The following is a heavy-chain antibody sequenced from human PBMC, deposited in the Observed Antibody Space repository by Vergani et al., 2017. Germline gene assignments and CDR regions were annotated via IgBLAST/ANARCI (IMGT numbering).Heavy chain of an antibody. CDR1: GFTFGDYA. CDR3: ARGSIAARPLDY. J-gene: IGHJ4*02. Sequence: VQLVESGGGVVQPGRSLRLSCTASGFTFGDYAMSWVRQAPGKGLEWVSAISGSGGSTYYADSVKGRFTISRDNSKNTLYLQMNSLRAEDTAVYYCARGSIAARPLDYWGQGTLVTVSS. D-gene: IGHD6-6*01. CDR2: ISGSGGST. V-gene: IGHV3-23*04.